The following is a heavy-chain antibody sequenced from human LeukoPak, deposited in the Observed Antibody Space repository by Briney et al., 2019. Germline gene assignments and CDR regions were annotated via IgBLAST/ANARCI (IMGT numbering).Heavy chain of an antibody. V-gene: IGHV1-46*01. CDR3: ARDQEGFDY. J-gene: IGHJ4*02. CDR2: INPSGGSA. Sequence: ASVKVSCKASGYTFTRYYMHWVRQAPGQGLEWMGIINPSGGSASYAQKFQDRVTVTRDTSTSTVHMELSGLRSEDTAVYYCARDQEGFDYWGQGTLVTVSS. CDR1: GYTFTRYY.